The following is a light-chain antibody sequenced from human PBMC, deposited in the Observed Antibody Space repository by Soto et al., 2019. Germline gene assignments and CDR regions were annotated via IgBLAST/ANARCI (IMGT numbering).Light chain of an antibody. CDR3: QQYGSSGT. Sequence: EIVLAQSPGTLSLSPGERPTLSCRASQSVSNNYLAWYQQKPGQAPRLLIYGASNRATGIPDRFSGSGSGTDFTPTISRLEPEDFAVYYCQQYGSSGTFGQGTKVDIK. J-gene: IGKJ1*01. V-gene: IGKV3-20*01. CDR2: GAS. CDR1: QSVSNNY.